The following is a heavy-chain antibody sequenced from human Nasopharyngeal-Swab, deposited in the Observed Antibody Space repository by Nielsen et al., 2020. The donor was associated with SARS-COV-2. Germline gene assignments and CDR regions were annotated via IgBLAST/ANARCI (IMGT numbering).Heavy chain of an antibody. V-gene: IGHV3-7*01. Sequence: VRQPPGKGLEWVANIKQDGSEKYYVDSVKGRFTISRDNAKNSLYLQMNSLRAEDTAVYYCARDAFPGIAAAGPDYWGQGTLVTVSS. CDR2: IKQDGSEK. CDR3: ARDAFPGIAAAGPDY. D-gene: IGHD6-13*01. J-gene: IGHJ4*02.